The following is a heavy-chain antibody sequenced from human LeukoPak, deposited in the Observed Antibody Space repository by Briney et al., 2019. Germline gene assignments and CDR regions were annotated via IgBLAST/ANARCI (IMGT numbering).Heavy chain of an antibody. Sequence: ASVKVSCKASGYTFTSYAMNWVRQAPGQGLEWMGWINTNTGNPTYAQGFTGRFVFSLDTSVSTAYLQISSLKAEDTAVYYCASGLYSSSSSGDYFDCWGQGTLVTVSS. V-gene: IGHV7-4-1*02. CDR1: GYTFTSYA. D-gene: IGHD6-13*01. CDR2: INTNTGNP. CDR3: ASGLYSSSSSGDYFDC. J-gene: IGHJ4*02.